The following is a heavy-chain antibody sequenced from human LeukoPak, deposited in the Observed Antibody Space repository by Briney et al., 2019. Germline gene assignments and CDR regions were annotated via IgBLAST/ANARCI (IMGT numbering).Heavy chain of an antibody. CDR1: GDSMTNYH. Sequence: SETLSLTCTVSGDSMTNYHWTWIRQPPGKELEWIGSISYSGTNNYNPSLKSLITMSVDTSKSQFSLKLNSVTAADTAFYYCARSGLVRGVSTWGQGTLVTVSS. J-gene: IGHJ4*02. CDR3: ARSGLVRGVST. V-gene: IGHV4-59*01. CDR2: ISYSGTN. D-gene: IGHD3-10*01.